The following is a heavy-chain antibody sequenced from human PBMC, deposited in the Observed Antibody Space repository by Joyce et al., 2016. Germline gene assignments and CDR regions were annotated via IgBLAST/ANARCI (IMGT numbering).Heavy chain of an antibody. CDR2: ISYDGSNK. CDR1: GFTFSNYG. CDR3: AGGILTGYFDY. Sequence: QGQLVESGGGVVQPGRSLRLSCAASGFTFSNYGMHWVRQAPGKGLEWVGVISYDGSNKHYGDSVKGRFTISRDNSKNTLYLQMNSLRAEDTAVYYCAGGILTGYFDYWGQGTLVTVSS. J-gene: IGHJ4*02. V-gene: IGHV3-30*03. D-gene: IGHD3-9*01.